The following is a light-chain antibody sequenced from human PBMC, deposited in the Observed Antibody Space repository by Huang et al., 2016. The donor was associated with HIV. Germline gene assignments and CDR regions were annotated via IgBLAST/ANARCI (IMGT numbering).Light chain of an antibody. Sequence: VLTQSPATLSLSPGERATLSCRASQSLSSYLAWYQQKPGQAPRLLIYDASNRAAGIPARFRGSGSGTDFTLTISSLEPEDFAVYYCQQRSSWLPYTFGQGTKLEI. CDR2: DAS. CDR3: QQRSSWLPYT. J-gene: IGKJ2*01. V-gene: IGKV3-11*01. CDR1: QSLSSY.